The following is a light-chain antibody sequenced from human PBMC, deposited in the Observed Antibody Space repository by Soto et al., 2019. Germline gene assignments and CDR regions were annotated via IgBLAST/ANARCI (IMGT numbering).Light chain of an antibody. J-gene: IGKJ4*01. CDR1: QSVSSY. V-gene: IGKV3-11*01. CDR3: QQRSNCPRI. Sequence: EIELTQSPATLSLTPGERATLSCRASQSVSSYLAWYQQKPGQAPRLLIYDASNRATGIPARFSGSGSGTDFTLTISSLEPEDFAVYYCQQRSNCPRIFGGGTKVEIK. CDR2: DAS.